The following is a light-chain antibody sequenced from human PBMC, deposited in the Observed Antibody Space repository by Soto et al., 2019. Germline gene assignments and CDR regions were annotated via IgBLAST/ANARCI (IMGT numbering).Light chain of an antibody. Sequence: EVVLTQSPHTLSLSPGERATLSCWASQSLRSSYLAWYQRKPGQAPRLLMFGASRRATGIPDRFNGSGSGTDFILTIIRLEPEDVAVYYCQQHGTSPYTFGQGTVLEIK. CDR1: QSLRSSY. CDR2: GAS. V-gene: IGKV3-20*01. J-gene: IGKJ2*01. CDR3: QQHGTSPYT.